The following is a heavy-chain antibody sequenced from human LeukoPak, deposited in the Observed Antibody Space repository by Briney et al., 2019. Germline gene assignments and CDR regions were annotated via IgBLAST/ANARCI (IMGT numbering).Heavy chain of an antibody. J-gene: IGHJ3*01. D-gene: IGHD1-14*01. CDR2: IKKDGSEE. CDR1: GFTLNSYL. Sequence: GGSLRLSCAASGFTLNSYLMSWVRQAPGRGLEWVANIKKDGSEESYLDSVKCRFTVSRDNAKNSLFLQMNSLRGEDTAVYYCARSNPNRNALDLWGQGTMVTISS. CDR3: ARSNPNRNALDL. V-gene: IGHV3-7*01.